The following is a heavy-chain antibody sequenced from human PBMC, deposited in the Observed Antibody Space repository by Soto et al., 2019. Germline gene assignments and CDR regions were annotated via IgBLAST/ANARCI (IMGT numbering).Heavy chain of an antibody. CDR3: ARDNNPPLSPSSVHSYYYYGMDV. Sequence: GGSLRLSCAASGFTFSSYAMHWVRQAPGKGLEWVAVISYDGSNKYYADSVKGRFTISRDNSKNTLYLQMNSLRAEDTAVYYCARDNNPPLSPSSVHSYYYYGMDVWGQGTTVTVSS. CDR2: ISYDGSNK. V-gene: IGHV3-30-3*01. J-gene: IGHJ6*02. CDR1: GFTFSSYA. D-gene: IGHD6-19*01.